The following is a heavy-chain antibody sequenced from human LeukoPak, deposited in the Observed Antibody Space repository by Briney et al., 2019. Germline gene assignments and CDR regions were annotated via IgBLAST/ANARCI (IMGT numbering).Heavy chain of an antibody. CDR2: ISNSGGTT. J-gene: IGHJ4*02. Sequence: GGSLRLSCAASGFIFSDYAMSWVRQAPGKGLEWVLAISNSGGTTYFADSVKGRFTISRDNSKNTLYLQMNSLTAEDTAIYYCAKESSSLDINVAFPRNTDWGQGTLVTVSS. V-gene: IGHV3-23*01. CDR1: GFIFSDYA. D-gene: IGHD3-9*01. CDR3: AKESSSLDINVAFPRNTD.